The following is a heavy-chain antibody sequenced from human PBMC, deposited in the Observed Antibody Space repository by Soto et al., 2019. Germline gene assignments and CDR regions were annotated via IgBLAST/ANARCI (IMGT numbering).Heavy chain of an antibody. J-gene: IGHJ4*02. CDR1: GFTFSSYA. Sequence: EVQLLESGGGLVQPGGSLRLSCAASGFTFSSYAMSWVRQAPGKGLEWVSAISGSGGSTYYADSVKGRFTISRDNSKNTLYMHMNSLRAGDTAVYYCGRRSSGWYVDYWGQGTLVTVSS. D-gene: IGHD6-19*01. CDR3: GRRSSGWYVDY. V-gene: IGHV3-23*01. CDR2: ISGSGGST.